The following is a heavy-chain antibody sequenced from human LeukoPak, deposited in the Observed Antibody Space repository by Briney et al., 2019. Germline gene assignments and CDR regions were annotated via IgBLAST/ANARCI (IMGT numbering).Heavy chain of an antibody. J-gene: IGHJ4*02. D-gene: IGHD6-13*01. CDR3: AKDHSSTWPYYFDY. V-gene: IGHV3-23*01. Sequence: GGSLRLSCAVSGFTFSNYAMTWVRQAPGKGLEWVSGISGTSGSTYNADSVKGRFTISRDNSKNTLYLQMNSLRAEDTAVYYCAKDHSSTWPYYFDYWGQGTLVTVSS. CDR2: ISGTSGST. CDR1: GFTFSNYA.